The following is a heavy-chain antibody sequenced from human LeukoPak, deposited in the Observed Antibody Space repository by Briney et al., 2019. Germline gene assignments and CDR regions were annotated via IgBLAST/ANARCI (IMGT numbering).Heavy chain of an antibody. J-gene: IGHJ4*02. CDR2: ISYDGSNK. Sequence: PGRSLRLSCAASGFTFSSYGMHWVRQAPGKGLEWVAVISYDGSNKYYADSVKGRFTISRDNSKNTLYLQMNSLRAEDTAVYYCAKDLIAAAGKGEGPMSYYFDYWGQGTLVTVSS. V-gene: IGHV3-30*18. CDR3: AKDLIAAAGKGEGPMSYYFDY. D-gene: IGHD6-13*01. CDR1: GFTFSSYG.